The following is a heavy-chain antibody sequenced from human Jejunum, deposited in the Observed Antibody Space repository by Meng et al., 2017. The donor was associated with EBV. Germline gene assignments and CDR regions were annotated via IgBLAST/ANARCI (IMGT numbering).Heavy chain of an antibody. D-gene: IGHD5-12*01. CDR3: AGLRYSGYDRAFDY. Sequence: QLQLQTSCPGLLKPSETSSLTCTVSGGSVNMGNVYWSWSRQPPGKGLEWIGYIYYSGSTNYIPSLKSRVTISLDTSKNQFSLKLSSVTAADTAVYYCAGLRYSGYDRAFDYWGQGALVTVSS. CDR1: GGSVNMGNVY. J-gene: IGHJ4*02. CDR2: IYYSGST. V-gene: IGHV4-61*01.